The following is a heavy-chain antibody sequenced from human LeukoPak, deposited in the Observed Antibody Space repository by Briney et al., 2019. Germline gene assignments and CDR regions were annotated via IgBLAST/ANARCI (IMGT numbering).Heavy chain of an antibody. CDR1: GFTFSSYG. J-gene: IGHJ4*02. D-gene: IGHD3-3*01. CDR2: IRYDGSNK. Sequence: GGSLRLSCAASGFTFSSYGMHWVRQAPGKGLEWVAFIRYDGSNKYYADSVKGRFTISRDNSKNTLYLQMNSLRAEDTAVYYCATYLDYDFWSGFTDYWGQGTLATVSP. V-gene: IGHV3-30*02. CDR3: ATYLDYDFWSGFTDY.